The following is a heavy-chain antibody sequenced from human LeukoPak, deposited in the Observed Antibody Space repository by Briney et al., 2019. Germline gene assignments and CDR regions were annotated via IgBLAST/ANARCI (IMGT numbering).Heavy chain of an antibody. CDR3: ARDRSMEVGPSTDYFDF. D-gene: IGHD1-26*01. CDR1: GGTFSSYA. J-gene: IGHJ4*02. Sequence: ASVKVSCKASGGTFSSYAISWVRQAPGQGLEWMGGIIPIFGTANYAQKFQGRVTITADESTSTAYMELSSLRSEDTAVYYCARDRSMEVGPSTDYFDFWGQGTLVTVSS. V-gene: IGHV1-69*01. CDR2: IIPIFGTA.